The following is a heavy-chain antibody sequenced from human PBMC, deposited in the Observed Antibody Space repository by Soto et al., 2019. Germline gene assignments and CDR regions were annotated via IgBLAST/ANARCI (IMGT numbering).Heavy chain of an antibody. Sequence: GGSLRLSCAASGFNFSSYGIHWVRQAPGEGLEWVAVISYDGSSKYYADSVKGRFTISRDNSKNTLYLQMNSLRAEDTAVYYCAKGHCSSTSCYTMMDAFDIWGQGTMVTVSS. CDR2: ISYDGSSK. D-gene: IGHD2-2*02. V-gene: IGHV3-30*18. CDR1: GFNFSSYG. J-gene: IGHJ3*02. CDR3: AKGHCSSTSCYTMMDAFDI.